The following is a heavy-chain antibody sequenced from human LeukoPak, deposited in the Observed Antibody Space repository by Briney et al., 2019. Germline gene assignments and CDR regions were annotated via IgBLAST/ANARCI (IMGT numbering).Heavy chain of an antibody. CDR3: AKSDYDSSGYYYFEY. CDR2: IRYDGSNK. Sequence: AGSLRLSCAASGFSSYGMHWVRQAPGEGLEWVAFIRYDGSNKFYADSVKGRVTISRDNSKNTLYLQMNSLRAEDTAVYYCAKSDYDSSGYYYFEYRGQGTLVTVSS. J-gene: IGHJ4*02. CDR1: GFSSYG. V-gene: IGHV3-30*02. D-gene: IGHD3-22*01.